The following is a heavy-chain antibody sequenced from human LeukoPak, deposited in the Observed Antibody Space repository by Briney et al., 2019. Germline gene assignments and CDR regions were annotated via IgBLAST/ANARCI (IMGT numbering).Heavy chain of an antibody. D-gene: IGHD4-17*01. J-gene: IGHJ4*02. CDR2: ISYDGSNK. Sequence: PGRSLRLSCAASGFTFSSYGMHWVRQAPGKGLGWVAVISYDGSNKYYADSVKGRFTISRDNSKNTLYLQMNSLRAEDTAVYYCAKGASMTTVTTPDYWGQGTLVTVSS. CDR3: AKGASMTTVTTPDY. CDR1: GFTFSSYG. V-gene: IGHV3-30*18.